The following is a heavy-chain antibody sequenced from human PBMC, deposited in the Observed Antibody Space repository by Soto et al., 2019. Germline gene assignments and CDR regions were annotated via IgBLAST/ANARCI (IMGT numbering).Heavy chain of an antibody. D-gene: IGHD3-10*01. CDR3: AKQLWSGPRWFDP. CDR1: GFTFKNYD. CDR2: ISGSGGST. V-gene: IGHV3-23*01. Sequence: EVQLLESGGGLVQPGGSLRLSCVASGFTFKNYDMRWVRQAPGKGLEWVSAISGSGGSTYYADSVKGRFTISRDNSKNTLYLQMNSLRAEDTAVYYCAKQLWSGPRWFDPWGQGTLVTVSS. J-gene: IGHJ5*02.